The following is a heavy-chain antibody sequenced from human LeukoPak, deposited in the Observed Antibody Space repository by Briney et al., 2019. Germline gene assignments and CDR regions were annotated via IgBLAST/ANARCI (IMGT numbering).Heavy chain of an antibody. V-gene: IGHV3-30-3*01. CDR1: GFTFSSYA. CDR2: ISYDGSNK. CDR3: ARGVSQYDSSGYYYHY. D-gene: IGHD3-22*01. J-gene: IGHJ4*02. Sequence: GRSLRLSCAASGFTFSSYAMHWVRQAPGKELEWVAVISYDGSNKYYADSVKGRFTISRDNSKNTLYLQMNSLRAEDTAVYYCARGVSQYDSSGYYYHYWGQGTLVTVSS.